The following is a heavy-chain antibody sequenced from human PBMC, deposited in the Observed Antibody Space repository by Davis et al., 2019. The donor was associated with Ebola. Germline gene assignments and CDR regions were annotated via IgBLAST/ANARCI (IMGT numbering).Heavy chain of an antibody. CDR3: ARDLNYYYDRSVNWFDP. V-gene: IGHV3-30-3*01. J-gene: IGHJ5*02. Sequence: GGSLRLSCAASGFTFSSYAMHWVRQAPGKGLEWVAVISYDGSNKYYVDSVKGRFTISRDNSKNTLYLQMNSLRAEDTAVYYCARDLNYYYDRSVNWFDPWGQGTLVTVSS. CDR1: GFTFSSYA. D-gene: IGHD3-22*01. CDR2: ISYDGSNK.